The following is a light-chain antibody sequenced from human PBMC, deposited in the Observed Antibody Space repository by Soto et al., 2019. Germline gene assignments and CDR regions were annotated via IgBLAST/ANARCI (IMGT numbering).Light chain of an antibody. J-gene: IGKJ1*01. CDR2: DAA. CDR3: QHYNSYSQA. V-gene: IGKV1-5*01. Sequence: DIQMTQSPSTLSASVGDRVTITCRASQSISSWLVWYQQKPGKAPKLLISDAANLESGVPSRFSGSGSGTEFTLTISSLQPDDFATYYCQHYNSYSQAFGQGTTVEIK. CDR1: QSISSW.